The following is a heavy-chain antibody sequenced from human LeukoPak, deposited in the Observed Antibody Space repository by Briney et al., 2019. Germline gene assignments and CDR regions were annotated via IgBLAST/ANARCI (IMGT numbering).Heavy chain of an antibody. Sequence: HPGGSLRLSCEASGFTFDNYAMSWVRQAPGKGLEWVSAISNSGVSTHYADSVKGRFTISRDNSKNTLLLHMNTLRADDMAVYYCAKDLYPHGRAEYFQHWGQGTLVTVSS. D-gene: IGHD2-2*02. CDR3: AKDLYPHGRAEYFQH. CDR2: ISNSGVST. V-gene: IGHV3-23*01. CDR1: GFTFDNYA. J-gene: IGHJ1*01.